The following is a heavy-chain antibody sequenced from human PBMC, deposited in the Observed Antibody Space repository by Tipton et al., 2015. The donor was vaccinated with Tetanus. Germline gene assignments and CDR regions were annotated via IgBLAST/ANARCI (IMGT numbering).Heavy chain of an antibody. CDR1: GGSVTSGNYY. CDR3: ARHMAMWSGVGMDV. Sequence: TLSLTCTVSGGSVTSGNYYWSWIRQPPGKGLEWIAYMYYSGSTNYNPSLKSRVTISLDTSKNQFSLKLTSVTAADTAVYYCARHMAMWSGVGMDVWGQGTTVTVSS. J-gene: IGHJ6*02. CDR2: MYYSGST. D-gene: IGHD3-3*01. V-gene: IGHV4-61*01.